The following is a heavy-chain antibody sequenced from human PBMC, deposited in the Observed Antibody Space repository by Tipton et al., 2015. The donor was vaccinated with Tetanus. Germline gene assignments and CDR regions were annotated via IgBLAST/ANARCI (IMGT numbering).Heavy chain of an antibody. CDR3: ARWTTHGSGWYIDY. CDR2: ISDSTDYI. Sequence: FLRLSCAAFRFTFSHYSMTWVRQAPGKGLEWVSSISDSTDYIYYADSVKGRFTISRDNARNSLYLQMNSLRAEDTAMYYCARWTTHGSGWYIDYWGHGTLVTVSS. D-gene: IGHD6-19*01. V-gene: IGHV3-21*01. J-gene: IGHJ4*01. CDR1: RFTFSHYS.